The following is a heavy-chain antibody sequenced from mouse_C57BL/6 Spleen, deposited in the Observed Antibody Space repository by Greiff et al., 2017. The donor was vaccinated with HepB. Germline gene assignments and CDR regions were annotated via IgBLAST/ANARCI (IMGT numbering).Heavy chain of an antibody. J-gene: IGHJ3*01. CDR3: ARTDYSNYGLAY. Sequence: QVQLKESGAELVKPGASVKISCKASGYAFSSYWMNWVKQRPGKGLEWIGQIYPGDGDTNYNGKFKGKATLTADKSSSTAYMQLSSLTSEDSAVYFCARTDYSNYGLAYWGQGTLVTVSA. V-gene: IGHV1-80*01. CDR1: GYAFSSYW. D-gene: IGHD2-5*01. CDR2: IYPGDGDT.